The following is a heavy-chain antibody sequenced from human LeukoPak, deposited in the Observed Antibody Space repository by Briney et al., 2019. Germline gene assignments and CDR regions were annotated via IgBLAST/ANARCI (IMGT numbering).Heavy chain of an antibody. J-gene: IGHJ5*02. Sequence: GGSLRLSCAASGFTSSSYWMSWVRQAPGKGLEWVANIKQDGSEKYYVDSVKGRFTISRDNAKNSLYLQMSSLRTEETAVYYCAKGPAMVRGTFDPWGQGTLVTVSS. V-gene: IGHV3-7*03. CDR1: GFTSSSYW. CDR2: IKQDGSEK. CDR3: AKGPAMVRGTFDP. D-gene: IGHD3-10*01.